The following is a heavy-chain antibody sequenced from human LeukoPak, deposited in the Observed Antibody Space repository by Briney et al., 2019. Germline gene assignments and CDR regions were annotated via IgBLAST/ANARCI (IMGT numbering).Heavy chain of an antibody. CDR3: AGGSSSWYTL. V-gene: IGHV3-48*04. Sequence: PGGSLRLSCAASGFTFSSYWMNWVRQAPGKGLEWVSYISSSGSTIYYADSVKGRFTIYRDNAKTSLYLQMNSLRAEDTAVYYCAGGSSSWYTLWGEGTLVTVSS. D-gene: IGHD6-13*01. CDR2: ISSSGSTI. CDR1: GFTFSSYW. J-gene: IGHJ4*02.